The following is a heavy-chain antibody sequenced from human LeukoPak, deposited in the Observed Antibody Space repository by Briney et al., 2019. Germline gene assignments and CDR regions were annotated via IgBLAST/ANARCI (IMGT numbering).Heavy chain of an antibody. CDR1: GGSISSYY. CDR2: INYSGST. D-gene: IGHD3-10*01. CDR3: ARSGGSVAMVRGVIDGWFDP. Sequence: SETLSLTCTVSGGSISSYYWSWIRQPPGKGLEWIGYINYSGSTNYNPSLKSRVTISVDTSKNQFSLKLSSVTAADTAVYYCARSGGSVAMVRGVIDGWFDPWGQGTLVTVSS. J-gene: IGHJ5*02. V-gene: IGHV4-59*01.